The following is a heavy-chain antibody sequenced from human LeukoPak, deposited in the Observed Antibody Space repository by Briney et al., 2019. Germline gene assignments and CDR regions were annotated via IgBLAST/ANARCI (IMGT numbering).Heavy chain of an antibody. J-gene: IGHJ4*02. CDR2: IYYTGST. CDR3: ARGGCSGGSCREGYFDY. V-gene: IGHV4-61*01. D-gene: IGHD2-15*01. Sequence: SETLSLTCIVSGGSVSSGSSYWSWIRQPPGKGLECIGYIYYTGSTNYNPSLKSRVTISVDTSKNQFPLKLSSVTAADTAVYYCARGGCSGGSCREGYFDYWGQGTLVTVSS. CDR1: GGSVSSGSSY.